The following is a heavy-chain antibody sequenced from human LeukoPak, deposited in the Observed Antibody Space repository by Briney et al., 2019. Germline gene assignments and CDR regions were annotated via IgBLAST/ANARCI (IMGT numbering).Heavy chain of an antibody. Sequence: GGSLRLSCAASGFTFSSYGMHWVRQAPGEGLEWVAFIRYDGSNKYYADSVKGRFTISRDNSKNTLYLQMNSLRAEDTAVYYCAKDLHSGSYYAPIDYWGQGTLVTVSS. CDR3: AKDLHSGSYYAPIDY. CDR2: IRYDGSNK. V-gene: IGHV3-30*02. CDR1: GFTFSSYG. J-gene: IGHJ4*02. D-gene: IGHD1-26*01.